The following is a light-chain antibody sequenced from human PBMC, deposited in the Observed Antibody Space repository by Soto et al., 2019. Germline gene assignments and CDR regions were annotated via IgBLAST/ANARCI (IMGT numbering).Light chain of an antibody. V-gene: IGKV2-29*03. CDR1: QSLLHITGETF. CDR3: QQYNSYSPT. J-gene: IGKJ1*01. Sequence: DVVMTQTPLSLSVTPGQPASISCKSSQSLLHITGETFLFWYLQKPGQSPQLLIYEVSTRVSGVPDRFSGSGSGTDFTLTISSLHPDDFATYYCQQYNSYSPTFGQGTKVDIK. CDR2: EVS.